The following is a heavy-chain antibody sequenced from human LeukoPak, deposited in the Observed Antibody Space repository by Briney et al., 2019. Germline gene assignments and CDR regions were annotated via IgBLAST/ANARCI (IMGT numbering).Heavy chain of an antibody. Sequence: GGSLRLSCAASGFTFSSDWMNWVRQAPGKGLVWVSHINRDGSGKCYADSVKGRFTISRDNAKNTLYLQMNSLRVEDTAVYYCARARGSPLDCSSQGTLVS. V-gene: IGHV3-74*01. CDR2: INRDGSGK. CDR1: GFTFSSDW. CDR3: ARARGSPLDC. J-gene: IGHJ4*02. D-gene: IGHD1-26*01.